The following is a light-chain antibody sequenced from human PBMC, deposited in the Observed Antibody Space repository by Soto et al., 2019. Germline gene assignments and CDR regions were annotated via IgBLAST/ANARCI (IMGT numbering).Light chain of an antibody. Sequence: ETVLTQSPGTLSLSPGERATLSCRASQSVSSSSLACYQQRPRQAPPLLLYGTSSRATGIPDRFSGSGSGTAFSLTISSLEPEDFAVYFCQRYGSSPLITFGQGTRLEIK. CDR2: GTS. CDR3: QRYGSSPLIT. CDR1: QSVSSSS. V-gene: IGKV3-20*01. J-gene: IGKJ5*01.